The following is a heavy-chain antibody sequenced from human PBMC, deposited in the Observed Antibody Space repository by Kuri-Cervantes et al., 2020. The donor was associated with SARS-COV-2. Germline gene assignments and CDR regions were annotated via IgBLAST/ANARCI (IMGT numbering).Heavy chain of an antibody. Sequence: GGSLRLSCAASGFTFSSYSMNWVRQAPGKGLEWVSYISSSSSTIYYADSVKGRFTISRDNAKNSLYLQMNSLRDEDTAVYYCARQEDYYDSSGYYYVGSRGVDYWGQGTLVTVSS. J-gene: IGHJ4*02. CDR2: ISSSSSTI. CDR1: GFTFSSYS. V-gene: IGHV3-48*02. D-gene: IGHD3-22*01. CDR3: ARQEDYYDSSGYYYVGSRGVDY.